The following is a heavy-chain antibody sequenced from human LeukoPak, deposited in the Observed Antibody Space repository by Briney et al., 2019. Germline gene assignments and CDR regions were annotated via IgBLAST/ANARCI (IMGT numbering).Heavy chain of an antibody. CDR1: GFTFDDYA. Sequence: GGSLRLSCAASGFTFDDYAMHWVRQAPGKGLEWVSGISWNSGSIGYADSVKGRFTISRDNAKNSLYLQMNSLRAEDTALYYCASMIVPGGGWGQGTLVTVSS. D-gene: IGHD3-22*01. V-gene: IGHV3-9*01. CDR2: ISWNSGSI. CDR3: ASMIVPGGG. J-gene: IGHJ4*02.